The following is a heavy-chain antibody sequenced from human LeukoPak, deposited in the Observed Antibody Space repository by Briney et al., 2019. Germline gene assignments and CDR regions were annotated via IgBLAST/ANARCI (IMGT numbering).Heavy chain of an antibody. CDR1: RCTFSSFA. Sequence: GGALRLTFPASRCTFSSFAMSGVRQPPGKELASVSIFCRGCGRTYFAGSGKGRFSISRDQSKNTLYLQMDNLKAQDTAVYYCAKCRSYHGTGFDRWVRGTLVSVPS. D-gene: IGHD1-14*01. J-gene: IGHJ4*02. CDR3: AKCRSYHGTGFDR. V-gene: IGHV3-23*03. CDR2: FCRGCGRT.